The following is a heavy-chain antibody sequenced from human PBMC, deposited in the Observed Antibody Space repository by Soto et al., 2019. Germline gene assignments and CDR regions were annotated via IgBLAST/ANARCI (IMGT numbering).Heavy chain of an antibody. Sequence: GGSLRLSCAVSGLTFSNFWIHWVRQAPGKGLVWVSRVTGDGTTTDYADSVKGRFTISRDNAKNTVFLQMNSLRAEDTAVYYCATLNSLGSDFWGHGTLVTVYS. CDR1: GLTFSNFW. J-gene: IGHJ4*01. D-gene: IGHD2-2*03. CDR3: ATLNSLGSDF. CDR2: VTGDGTTT. V-gene: IGHV3-74*01.